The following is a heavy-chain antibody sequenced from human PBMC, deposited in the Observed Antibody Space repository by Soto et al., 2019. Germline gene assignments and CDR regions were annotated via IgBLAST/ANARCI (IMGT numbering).Heavy chain of an antibody. J-gene: IGHJ3*02. D-gene: IGHD2-15*01. CDR2: INPSGGST. CDR3: ARASPHSRTPNAFDI. Sequence: GASVKVSCKASGYTFTSYGINWVRQAPGQGLEWMGIINPSGGSTSYAQKFQGRVTMTRDTSTSTVYMELSSLRSEDTAVYYCARASPHSRTPNAFDIWGQGTMVTVSS. V-gene: IGHV1-46*03. CDR1: GYTFTSYG.